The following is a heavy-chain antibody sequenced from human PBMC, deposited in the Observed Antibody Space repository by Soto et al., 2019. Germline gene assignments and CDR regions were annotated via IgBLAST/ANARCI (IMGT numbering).Heavy chain of an antibody. Sequence: GRSLRLSSAASGFTLTDYYMSWILQTTGKWPAWVSYISSSGSHTKYASSVKGRFTIARDNAKNSVYLQMNSLRAEDSALYYCARLAAPPYSAAGLDLGVDSWGQGTQVTVSS. CDR3: ARLAAPPYSAAGLDLGVDS. V-gene: IGHV3-11*06. J-gene: IGHJ5*01. CDR1: GFTLTDYY. D-gene: IGHD5-12*01. CDR2: ISSSGSHT.